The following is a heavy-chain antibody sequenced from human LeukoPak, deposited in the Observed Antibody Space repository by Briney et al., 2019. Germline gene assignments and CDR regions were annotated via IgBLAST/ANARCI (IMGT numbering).Heavy chain of an antibody. V-gene: IGHV3-48*01. Sequence: RGSLRLSCAASGFTFSSYSMNWVRQAPGKGLEWVSYISSSSSTIYYADSVKGRFTISRDNAKNSLYLQMNSLRAEDTAVYYCAREISEAVGYWGQGTLVTVSS. J-gene: IGHJ4*02. CDR3: AREISEAVGY. CDR1: GFTFSSYS. CDR2: ISSSSSTI. D-gene: IGHD2-15*01.